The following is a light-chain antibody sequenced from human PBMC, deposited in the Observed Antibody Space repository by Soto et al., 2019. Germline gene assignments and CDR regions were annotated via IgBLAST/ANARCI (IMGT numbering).Light chain of an antibody. CDR3: QQYYNLLT. Sequence: DIQMTQSPSSLSASVGDRVTITCQASQDISNYLNWYQQKPGKAPKLLIYDASNLETGVPSRFSGSGSWTDFTFSISSLQPEDIATYYCQQYYNLLTLGQVTRLEIK. CDR2: DAS. CDR1: QDISNY. J-gene: IGKJ5*01. V-gene: IGKV1-33*01.